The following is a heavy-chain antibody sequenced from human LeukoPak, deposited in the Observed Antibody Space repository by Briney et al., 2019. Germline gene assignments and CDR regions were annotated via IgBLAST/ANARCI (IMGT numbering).Heavy chain of an antibody. Sequence: GGSLKISCKDSGYSFTSYWIGWVRQMPGKGLEWMGIIYPGDSGTTYSPSFQGQVTISADKSISTAYLRWSSLKASDTAMYYCARRSGEYRGDASDIWGQGTMVTVSS. CDR2: IYPGDSGT. CDR1: GYSFTSYW. J-gene: IGHJ3*02. V-gene: IGHV5-51*01. D-gene: IGHD7-27*01. CDR3: ARRSGEYRGDASDI.